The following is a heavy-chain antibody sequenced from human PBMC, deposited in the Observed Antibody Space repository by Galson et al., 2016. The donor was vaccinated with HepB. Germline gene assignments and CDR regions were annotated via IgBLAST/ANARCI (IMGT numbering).Heavy chain of an antibody. V-gene: IGHV4-39*07. CDR2: IYYSGST. CDR3: ARNSGGSYLGWFDP. J-gene: IGHJ5*02. D-gene: IGHD1-26*01. CDR1: GGSISSSSYY. Sequence: LTCTVSGGSISSSSYYWGWIRQPPGKGLEWIGSIYYSGSTYYNPSLKSRVTISVDTSKNQLSLKLNSVTAADTAVYYCARNSGGSYLGWFDPWGQGTLVTVSS.